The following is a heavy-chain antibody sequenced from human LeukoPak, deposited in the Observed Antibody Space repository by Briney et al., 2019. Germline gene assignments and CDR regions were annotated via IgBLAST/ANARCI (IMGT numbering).Heavy chain of an antibody. J-gene: IGHJ4*02. CDR2: ISANNGNT. Sequence: SVKVSCQASRYSLTSYGISWVRQAAAQGVDWMESISANNGNTNYAQKLKSRVTMTTNTSTRTAYMVLRSLRSDDTAVYYWARNPSSGSPTDWGQGTLVTVSS. CDR3: ARNPSSGSPTD. D-gene: IGHD6-19*01. CDR1: RYSLTSYG. V-gene: IGHV1-18*01.